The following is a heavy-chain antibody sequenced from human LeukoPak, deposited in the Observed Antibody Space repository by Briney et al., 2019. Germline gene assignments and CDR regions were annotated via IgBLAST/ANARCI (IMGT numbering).Heavy chain of an antibody. J-gene: IGHJ5*02. D-gene: IGHD6-13*01. V-gene: IGHV4-34*01. CDR1: GGSFSGYY. CDR3: ARSNSSSWSKVGYWFDP. CDR2: INHSGST. Sequence: SETLSLTCAVYGGSFSGYYSNWIRQPPGKGLEWIGEINHSGSTNYNPSLKSRVTISVDTSKTQFSLKLSSVTAADTAVYYCARSNSSSWSKVGYWFDPWGQGTLVTVSS.